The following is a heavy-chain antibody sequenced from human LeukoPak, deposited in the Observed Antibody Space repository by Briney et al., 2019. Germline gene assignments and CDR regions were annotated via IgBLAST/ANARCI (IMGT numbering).Heavy chain of an antibody. J-gene: IGHJ3*02. CDR2: ISSSGSTI. CDR3: ARSKERYRWAFDI. Sequence: GGSLRLSCAASGFTLRSYEMNWLRQAPGKGVEGVSYISSSGSTIYYADSVKGRFTISRDNAKNSLYLKMNSLRAEDTAVYYCARSKERYRWAFDIWGQGTMVTVSS. CDR1: GFTLRSYE. D-gene: IGHD1-1*01. V-gene: IGHV3-48*03.